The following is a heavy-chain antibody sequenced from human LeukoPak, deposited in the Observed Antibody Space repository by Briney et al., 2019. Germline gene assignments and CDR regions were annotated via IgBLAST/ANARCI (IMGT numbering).Heavy chain of an antibody. Sequence: SVNVSCKASRGTFSSYASSWVRQAPGQGLEWMGGIIPISGTANYAQKFQGRVTITADESTSTAYMELSSLRSEDTAVYYCARDPREMATAPFGYYFDCWGQGTLVTVSS. J-gene: IGHJ4*02. CDR1: RGTFSSYA. CDR2: IIPISGTA. D-gene: IGHD5-24*01. V-gene: IGHV1-69*13. CDR3: ARDPREMATAPFGYYFDC.